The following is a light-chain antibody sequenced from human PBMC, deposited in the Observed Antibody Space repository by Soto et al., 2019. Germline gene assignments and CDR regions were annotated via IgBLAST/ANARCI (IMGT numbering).Light chain of an antibody. CDR2: AAS. V-gene: IGKV1-9*01. CDR3: QQLNSYPL. CDR1: QGSSSY. Sequence: DIQLTQSPSFLSASVGDRVTITCRASQGSSSYLAWYQQKPGKAPKLLIYAASTLQSGVPSRFSGSGSGTEVTLTISSLQPEDFANYDCQQLNSYPLFGPGTKVDI. J-gene: IGKJ3*01.